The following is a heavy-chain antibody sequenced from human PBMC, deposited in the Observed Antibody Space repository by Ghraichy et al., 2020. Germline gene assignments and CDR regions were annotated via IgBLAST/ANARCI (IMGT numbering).Heavy chain of an antibody. D-gene: IGHD3-3*01. Sequence: GGSLRLSCAASGFTFSSYGMHWVRQAPGKGLEWVAVISYDGSNKYYADSVKGRFTISRDNSKNTLYLQMNSLRAEDTAVYYCAKDFGVVMDYYYYGMDVWGQGTTVTVSS. CDR3: AKDFGVVMDYYYYGMDV. CDR1: GFTFSSYG. CDR2: ISYDGSNK. J-gene: IGHJ6*02. V-gene: IGHV3-30*18.